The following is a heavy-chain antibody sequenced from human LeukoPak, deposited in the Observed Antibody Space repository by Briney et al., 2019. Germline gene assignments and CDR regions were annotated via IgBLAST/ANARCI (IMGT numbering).Heavy chain of an antibody. D-gene: IGHD3-3*01. CDR1: GFTFSDYY. CDR2: ISSSGSTI. Sequence: KPGGSLRLSCAASGFTFSDYYMSWIRQAPGKGLEWVSYISSSGSTIYYADSVKGRFTISRDNAKNSLYLQMNSLRAEDTAVYYCVCSYDLWSGPDYWGQGTLVTVSS. V-gene: IGHV3-11*01. J-gene: IGHJ4*02. CDR3: VCSYDLWSGPDY.